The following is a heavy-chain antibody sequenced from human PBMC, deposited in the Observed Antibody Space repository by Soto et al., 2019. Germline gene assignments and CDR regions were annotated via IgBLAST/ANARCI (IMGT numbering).Heavy chain of an antibody. Sequence: PGGSLRLSCAASGFTFSSYAMSWVRQAPGKGLEWVSAISGSGGSTYYADSVKGRFTISRDNSKNTLYLQMNSLRAEDTAVYYCAKETVYDSSGYQYYFDYCGQGTLVTVSS. CDR3: AKETVYDSSGYQYYFDY. CDR1: GFTFSSYA. CDR2: ISGSGGST. J-gene: IGHJ4*02. V-gene: IGHV3-23*01. D-gene: IGHD3-22*01.